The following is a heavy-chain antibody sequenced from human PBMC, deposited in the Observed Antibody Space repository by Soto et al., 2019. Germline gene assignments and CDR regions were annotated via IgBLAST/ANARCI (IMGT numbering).Heavy chain of an antibody. Sequence: SETLSLTCAVYGGSFSGYYWSWIRQPPGKGLEWIGEINHSGSTNYNPSLKSRVTISVDTSKNQFSLKLSSVTAADTAVYYCARGRLRYQLLLNNWFGPWGQGTLVT. CDR2: INHSGST. V-gene: IGHV4-34*01. CDR1: GGSFSGYY. D-gene: IGHD2-2*01. CDR3: ARGRLRYQLLLNNWFGP. J-gene: IGHJ5*02.